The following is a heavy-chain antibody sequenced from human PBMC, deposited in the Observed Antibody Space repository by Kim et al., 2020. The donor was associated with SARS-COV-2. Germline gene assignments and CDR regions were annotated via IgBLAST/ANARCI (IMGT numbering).Heavy chain of an antibody. J-gene: IGHJ6*02. CDR3: AKGPVELLFYYYGMDV. D-gene: IGHD1-26*01. Sequence: SVKGRFTISRDKSKNTLYLQMNSPRAEDTAVYYCAKGPVELLFYYYGMDVWGQGATVTVSS. V-gene: IGHV3-23*01.